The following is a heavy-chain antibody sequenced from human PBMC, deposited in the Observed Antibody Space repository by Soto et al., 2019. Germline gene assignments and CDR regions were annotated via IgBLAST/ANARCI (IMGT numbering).Heavy chain of an antibody. CDR3: ARDLRAWGNWNDIGDEQEGNWFDP. J-gene: IGHJ5*02. D-gene: IGHD1-20*01. V-gene: IGHV1-69*13. Sequence: SVKVSCKASGGTFSSYAISWVRQAPGQGLEWMGGIIPIFGTANYAQKFQGRVTITADESTSTAYMELSSLRSEDTAVYYCARDLRAWGNWNDIGDEQEGNWFDPWGQGILVTVSS. CDR1: GGTFSSYA. CDR2: IIPIFGTA.